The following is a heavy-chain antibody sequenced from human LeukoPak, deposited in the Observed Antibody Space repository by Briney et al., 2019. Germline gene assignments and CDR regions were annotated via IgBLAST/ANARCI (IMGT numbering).Heavy chain of an antibody. V-gene: IGHV4-34*01. Sequence: PSETLSLTCAVYGGSFSGYYWSWIRQPPGKGLEWIGEINHSGSTNYNPSLKSRVTISVDTSNNQFSLKLGSVTAADTAVYYCARRSVGGGERFDYWGQGLLVTVSS. CDR2: INHSGST. CDR3: ARRSVGGGERFDY. CDR1: GGSFSGYY. D-gene: IGHD3-16*01. J-gene: IGHJ4*02.